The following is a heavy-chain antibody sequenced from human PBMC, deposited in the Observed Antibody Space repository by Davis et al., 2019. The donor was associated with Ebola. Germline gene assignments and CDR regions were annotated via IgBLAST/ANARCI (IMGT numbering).Heavy chain of an antibody. CDR3: ARARGDSPDHDWDFDY. Sequence: GESLKISCVASGFTFSSYWMHWVRQAPGEGLVWVSRINSDGSSSTAYADSVKGRFTISRDDAKNTVFLQMNSLRVGDTAVYYCARARGDSPDHDWDFDYWGQGTLVTVSS. CDR2: INSDGSSST. CDR1: GFTFSSYW. J-gene: IGHJ4*02. V-gene: IGHV3-74*01. D-gene: IGHD3-16*01.